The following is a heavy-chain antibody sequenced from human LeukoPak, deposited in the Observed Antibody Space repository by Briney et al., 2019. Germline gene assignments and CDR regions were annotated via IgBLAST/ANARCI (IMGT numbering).Heavy chain of an antibody. CDR1: GFTFSSYG. V-gene: IGHV3-30*18. Sequence: GGSLRLSCAASGFTFSSYGMHWVRQAPGKGLEWVAVISYDGSNKYYADSVKGRFTISRDNSKNTLYLQMNSLRAEDTAVYYCAKESRRYSYGSLYFDYWGQGTLVTVSS. CDR2: ISYDGSNK. D-gene: IGHD5-18*01. J-gene: IGHJ4*02. CDR3: AKESRRYSYGSLYFDY.